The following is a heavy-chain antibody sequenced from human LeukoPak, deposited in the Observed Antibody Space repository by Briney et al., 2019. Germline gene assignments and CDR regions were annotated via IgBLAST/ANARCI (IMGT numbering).Heavy chain of an antibody. CDR2: INTDGSST. V-gene: IGHV3-74*01. CDR1: GFTFSSYW. Sequence: GGSLRLSCAASGFTFSSYWMHWVHQAPGKGLVWVSRINTDGSSTNYADSVKGRFTISRDNSTNTLYLQMNSLRAEDTAVYYCARDSAYYYDSSGYYYLIYWGQGTLVTVSS. CDR3: ARDSAYYYDSSGYYYLIY. D-gene: IGHD3-22*01. J-gene: IGHJ4*02.